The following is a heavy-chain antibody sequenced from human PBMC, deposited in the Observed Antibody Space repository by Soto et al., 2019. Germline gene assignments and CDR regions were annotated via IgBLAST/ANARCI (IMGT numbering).Heavy chain of an antibody. CDR2: IYSGGNT. Sequence: PGGSLRLSCAASGFTVGNNYMSWVRQAPGKGLEWVSVIYSGGNTYYPDSVKGRFTISRDSSKNTLYLQMNSLRAEDTAVYYCARVGVDDILTGYYGYWGQGTLVTVSS. J-gene: IGHJ4*02. D-gene: IGHD3-9*01. CDR1: GFTVGNNY. V-gene: IGHV3-66*01. CDR3: ARVGVDDILTGYYGY.